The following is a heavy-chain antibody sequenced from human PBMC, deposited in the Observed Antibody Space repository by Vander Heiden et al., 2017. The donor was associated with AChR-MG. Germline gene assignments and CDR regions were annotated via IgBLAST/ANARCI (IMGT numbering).Heavy chain of an antibody. V-gene: IGHV3-33*01. CDR2: IWHDGSRK. D-gene: IGHD1-26*01. CDR3: ARAIRSWENIFDY. Sequence: QVQLVESGGGVVQPGTSLRLSCEVSGFTYSDYGMHWVRQAPGKGLEWVAVIWHDGSRKYYGDSVKGRFTISRDNSKNTLFLEMNSVRGEDTALYYCARAIRSWENIFDYWGQGSLVTVSS. CDR1: GFTYSDYG. J-gene: IGHJ4*02.